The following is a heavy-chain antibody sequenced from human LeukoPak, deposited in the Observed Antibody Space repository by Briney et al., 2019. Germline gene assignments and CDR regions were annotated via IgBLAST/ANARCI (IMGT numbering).Heavy chain of an antibody. D-gene: IGHD2-21*02. CDR1: GLNFNIYS. J-gene: IGHJ4*02. CDR3: ATLAWYCNGDCSYFDF. CDR2: ISSGSSTI. Sequence: GWSLRLSCAASGLNFNIYSMNWVRQAPGRGLEWLSYISSGSSTIHYGDSVKGRFTISRDNGRNSVYLQMNNMRVEDTAVYYCATLAWYCNGDCSYFDFWGQGALVTVSS. V-gene: IGHV3-48*01.